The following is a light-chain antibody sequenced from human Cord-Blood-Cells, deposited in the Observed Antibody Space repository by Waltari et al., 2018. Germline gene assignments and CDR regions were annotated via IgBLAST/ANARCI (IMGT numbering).Light chain of an antibody. CDR3: QQSYSTPRT. V-gene: IGKV1-39*01. CDR1: QSISSY. CDR2: AAS. Sequence: DIQMTHSPSSLSASVCDRVTITCRASQSISSYLNWYQQKPRKAPKLLIYAASSLQSGVPSRFSGSGSGTDFTLTISSLQPEDFATYYCQQSYSTPRTFGQGTKVEIK. J-gene: IGKJ1*01.